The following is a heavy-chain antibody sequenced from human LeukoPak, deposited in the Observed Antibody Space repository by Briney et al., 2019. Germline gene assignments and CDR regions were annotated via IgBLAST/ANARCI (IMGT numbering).Heavy chain of an antibody. CDR3: AGLEGRYSTDWFYFFDY. CDR2: MYLDGRT. Sequence: PSETLSLTCAVFGGSISSLNLWSWLRQPPGKGLEWVGEMYLDGRTNFHPSVRGRVTIFIDKPKNQLSLQLTSVTAADTAVYYCAGLEGRYSTDWFYFFDYWGQGALVTVSS. D-gene: IGHD6-19*01. J-gene: IGHJ4*02. V-gene: IGHV4-4*02. CDR1: GGSISSLNL.